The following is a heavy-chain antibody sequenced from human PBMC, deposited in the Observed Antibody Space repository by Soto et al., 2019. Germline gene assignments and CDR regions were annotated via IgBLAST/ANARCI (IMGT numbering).Heavy chain of an antibody. CDR3: ARYMPYGAGSLAGCDY. V-gene: IGHV4-59*01. CDR2: IYHSGTT. D-gene: IGHD1-26*01. J-gene: IGHJ4*02. CDR1: GDSITGSY. Sequence: QVQLRESGPGLVKPSETLSLTCTVSGDSITGSYWSWIRRPPGKTLEWIGYIYHSGTTTYNPSLKSRLSISVDTSKNPFSLRLTSVIAADTAVYYCARYMPYGAGSLAGCDYWGQGILVTVSS.